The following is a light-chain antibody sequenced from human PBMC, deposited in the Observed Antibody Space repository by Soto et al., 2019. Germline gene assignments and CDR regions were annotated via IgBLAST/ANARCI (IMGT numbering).Light chain of an antibody. V-gene: IGKV1-39*01. CDR2: AAS. CDR1: QSISSY. Sequence: DIQMTQSPSSLSASVGDRVTITCRASQSISSYLNWYQQKPGKAPKLLIYAASSLESGVPSRFSGSGSGTDFTLTISSLHPEYFATYYCPQSYSTTWTFGQGTKVEIK. CDR3: PQSYSTTWT. J-gene: IGKJ1*01.